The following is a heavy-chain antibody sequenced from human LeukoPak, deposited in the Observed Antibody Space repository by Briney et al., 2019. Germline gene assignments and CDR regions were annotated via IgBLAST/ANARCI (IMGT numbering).Heavy chain of an antibody. CDR1: GFTFSSYA. J-gene: IGHJ4*02. D-gene: IGHD3-22*01. CDR2: ISGSGGST. V-gene: IGHV3-23*01. Sequence: GGSLRLSCAASGFTFSSYAMSWVRQAPGKGLEWVSAISGSGGSTYYADSVKGRFTISRDNSKNTLCLQMNSLRAEDTAVYYCAKDPSYYDSSGYSTQHFDYWGQGTLVTVSS. CDR3: AKDPSYYDSSGYSTQHFDY.